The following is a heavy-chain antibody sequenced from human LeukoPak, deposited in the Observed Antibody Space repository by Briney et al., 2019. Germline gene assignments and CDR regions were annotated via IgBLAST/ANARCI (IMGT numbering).Heavy chain of an antibody. Sequence: PSETLSLTCTVSGDSVSGYYWTWIRQPPGKGLEWIAYIYYSGSTNYNPSLKSRVTISVDTSKNQFSLRLSSVTAADTAVYYCARLRGNYFPDYWGQGTLVTVSS. CDR2: IYYSGST. CDR3: ARLRGNYFPDY. J-gene: IGHJ4*02. V-gene: IGHV4-59*02. D-gene: IGHD4-11*01. CDR1: GDSVSGYY.